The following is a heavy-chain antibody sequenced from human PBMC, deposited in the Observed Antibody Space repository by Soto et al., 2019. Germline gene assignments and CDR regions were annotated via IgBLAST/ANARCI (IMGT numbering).Heavy chain of an antibody. CDR1: GFTFSNYG. CDR2: ISYHGSDK. D-gene: IGHD4-17*01. V-gene: IGHV3-30*18. Sequence: QVQLVESGGGVVQPGRSLRLSCAASGFTFSNYGMHWVRQAPGKGLEWVAVISYHGSDKYYADSVKGRFTISRDNSKNTLYLQMDSMRAEDTAVSYCAKDHLTTTVTTVGYWGQGTLVTVSS. CDR3: AKDHLTTTVTTVGY. J-gene: IGHJ4*02.